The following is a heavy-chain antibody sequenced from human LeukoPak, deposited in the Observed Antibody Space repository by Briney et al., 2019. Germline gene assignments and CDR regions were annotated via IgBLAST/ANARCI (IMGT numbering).Heavy chain of an antibody. CDR2: ISGSGGST. CDR1: GFTFSSYA. Sequence: QPGGSLRLSCAASGFTFSSYAMSWVRQAPGKGLEWVSAISGSGGSTYYADSVKGRFTISRDNAKNSLYLQMNSLRAEDTAVYYCARALIGGFGEFRAFDIWGQGTMVTVSS. D-gene: IGHD3-10*01. CDR3: ARALIGGFGEFRAFDI. J-gene: IGHJ3*02. V-gene: IGHV3-23*01.